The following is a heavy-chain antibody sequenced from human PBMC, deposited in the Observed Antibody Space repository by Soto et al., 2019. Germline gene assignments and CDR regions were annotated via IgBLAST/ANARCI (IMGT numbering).Heavy chain of an antibody. CDR1: GDSIRTYS. CDR3: ARRVSVTGHNWFDP. J-gene: IGHJ5*02. CDR2: IFYSGST. V-gene: IGHV4-59*08. Sequence: AETLSLTCAFSGDSIRTYSWTWIRQPPGKGLEWIGCIFYSGSTNYNPSLKSRVTISVDTPKNQFSLELNSVTAADTAVYYCARRVSVTGHNWFDPWGQGTLVTVSS. D-gene: IGHD2-21*02.